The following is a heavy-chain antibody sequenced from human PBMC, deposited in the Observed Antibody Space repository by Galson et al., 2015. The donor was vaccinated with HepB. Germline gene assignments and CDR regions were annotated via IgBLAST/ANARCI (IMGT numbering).Heavy chain of an antibody. CDR3: IRAVVGTVSYYGMYV. Sequence: QAPGKGLEWVAVISYDGNKKYADSVKGRFTISRDNSKNTLFLQVKSLRAEDTAVYYCIRAVVGTVSYYGMYVWGRGTTVTVSS. J-gene: IGHJ6*02. V-gene: IGHV3-30-3*01. D-gene: IGHD6-19*01. CDR2: ISYDGNKK.